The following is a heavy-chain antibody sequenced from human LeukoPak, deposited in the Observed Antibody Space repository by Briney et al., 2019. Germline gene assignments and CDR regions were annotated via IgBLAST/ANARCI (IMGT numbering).Heavy chain of an antibody. CDR2: VYHTGNT. Sequence: SETLSLTCAVSPGSISSGGYYWTWIRQQPGRGLECIGHVYHTGNTLYNPSLKSRVTMSVDTSKNQFSLKLSSVTAADTAVYYCARVGPITMVRGVIIGPPNWFDPWGQGTLVTVSS. J-gene: IGHJ5*02. D-gene: IGHD3-10*01. CDR1: PGSISSGGYY. V-gene: IGHV4-31*11. CDR3: ARVGPITMVRGVIIGPPNWFDP.